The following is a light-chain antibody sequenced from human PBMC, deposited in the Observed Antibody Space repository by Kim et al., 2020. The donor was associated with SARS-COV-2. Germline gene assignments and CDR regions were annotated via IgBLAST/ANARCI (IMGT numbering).Light chain of an antibody. CDR3: QAWDTSTAFVL. Sequence: SYELTQPPSVSVSPGQTANITCSGDELGDAYTCWYQQKPGQSPVLVIYEDNKRPSGIPERFSGSNSGTTSTLTISGTQSMDEADYYCQAWDTSTAFVLFGRGTQLTVL. CDR2: EDN. CDR1: ELGDAY. J-gene: IGLJ2*01. V-gene: IGLV3-1*01.